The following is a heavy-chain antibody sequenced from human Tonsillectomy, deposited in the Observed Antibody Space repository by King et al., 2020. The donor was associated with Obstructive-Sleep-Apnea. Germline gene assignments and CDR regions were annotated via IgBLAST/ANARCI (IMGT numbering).Heavy chain of an antibody. Sequence: VQLVESGGGVDQPGRSLRLSCVASGFSFNNYGMHWVRQIPGKGLEWVTFIRYDGSNKEYADSVKGRFTISRDNSKNTLYVQMNSLRTEDTAVYYCATLSGTTSGAFDIWGQGTMVTVSS. V-gene: IGHV3-30*02. CDR2: IRYDGSNK. D-gene: IGHD1-20*01. CDR3: ATLSGTTSGAFDI. J-gene: IGHJ3*02. CDR1: GFSFNNYG.